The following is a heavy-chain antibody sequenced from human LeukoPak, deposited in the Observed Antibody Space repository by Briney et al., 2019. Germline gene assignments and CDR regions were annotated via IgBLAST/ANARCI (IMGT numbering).Heavy chain of an antibody. D-gene: IGHD6-19*01. CDR1: GGSFSGYY. CDR2: INHSGST. V-gene: IGHV4-34*01. Sequence: SETLSLTCAVYGGSFSGYYWSWIRQPPGKGLEWIGEINHSGSTNYNPSLKSRVTMSVDTSKNQFSLKLSSVTAADTAVYYCARKWLVRWWFDPWGQGTLVTVSS. CDR3: ARKWLVRWWFDP. J-gene: IGHJ5*02.